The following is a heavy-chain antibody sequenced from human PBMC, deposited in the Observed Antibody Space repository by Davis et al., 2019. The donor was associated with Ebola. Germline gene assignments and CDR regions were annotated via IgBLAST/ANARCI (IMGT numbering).Heavy chain of an antibody. CDR2: IWYDGSNK. V-gene: IGHV3-33*08. Sequence: PGGSLRLSCAASGFTVSSNYMSWVRQAPGKGLEWVAVIWYDGSNKYYADSVKGRFTISRDNSKNTLYLQMNSLRAEDTAVYYCARRSGTLGGMDVWGQGTTVTVSS. D-gene: IGHD1-14*01. CDR3: ARRSGTLGGMDV. J-gene: IGHJ6*02. CDR1: GFTVSSNY.